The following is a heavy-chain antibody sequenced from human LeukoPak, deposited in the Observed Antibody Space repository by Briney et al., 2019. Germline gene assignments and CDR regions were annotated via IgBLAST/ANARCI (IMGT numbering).Heavy chain of an antibody. CDR1: GDSVSINSAA. Sequence: SQTLSLTFAISGDSVSINSAAWNWIRQSPSRGLEWLGRTYYRSKWYNDYAVSVKSRITINPDTSKNQFSLQLNSVTPEDTAVYYCASQTGDLYELGYWGQGTLVTVSS. D-gene: IGHD7-27*01. V-gene: IGHV6-1*01. CDR3: ASQTGDLYELGY. J-gene: IGHJ4*02. CDR2: TYYRSKWYN.